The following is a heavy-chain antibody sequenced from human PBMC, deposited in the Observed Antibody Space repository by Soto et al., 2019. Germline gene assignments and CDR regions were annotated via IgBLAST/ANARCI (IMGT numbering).Heavy chain of an antibody. CDR1: GGSFSGYY. V-gene: IGHV4-34*01. J-gene: IGHJ4*02. Sequence: SETLSLTCAVYGGSFSGYYWSWIRQPPGKGLEWIGEINHSGSTNYNPSLKSRVTISVDTSKNQFSLKLSSVTAADTAVYYCASSTSMYYFDYWGQGTLATVSS. CDR3: ASSTSMYYFDY. D-gene: IGHD2-2*01. CDR2: INHSGST.